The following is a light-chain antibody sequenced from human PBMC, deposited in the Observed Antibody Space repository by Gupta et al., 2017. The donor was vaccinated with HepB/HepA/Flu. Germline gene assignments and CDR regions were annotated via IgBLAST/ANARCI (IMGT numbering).Light chain of an antibody. CDR2: SNN. J-gene: IGLJ2*01. CDR3: AAWDDSLNGHVV. V-gene: IGLV1-44*01. CDR1: SSNIGTNT. Sequence: QSVLTQPPSASGTPGQRVTISCSGSSSNIGTNTVHWYQQLPGTAPKLLIYSNNQRPSGVPDRFSGSKSGTSASLAISGLQSDDEADYYCAAWDDSLNGHVVFGGGTKLTVL.